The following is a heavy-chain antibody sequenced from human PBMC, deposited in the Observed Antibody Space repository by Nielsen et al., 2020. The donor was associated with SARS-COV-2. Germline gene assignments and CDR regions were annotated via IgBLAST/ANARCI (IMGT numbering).Heavy chain of an antibody. J-gene: IGHJ4*02. CDR2: IIPIFGTA. CDR1: GGTFSSYA. V-gene: IGHV1-69*06. D-gene: IGHD3-22*01. CDR3: TVVVTGTFDY. Sequence: SVKVSCKASGGTFSSYAISWVRQAPGQGLEWMGGIIPIFGTANYAQKFQGRVTITADKSTSTAYMELSSLRSEDTAVYYCTVVVTGTFDYWGQGTLVTVSS.